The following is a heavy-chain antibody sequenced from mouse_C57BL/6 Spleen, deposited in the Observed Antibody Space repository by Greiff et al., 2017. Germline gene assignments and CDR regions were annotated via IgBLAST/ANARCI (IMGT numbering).Heavy chain of an antibody. V-gene: IGHV2-2*01. Sequence: VQLQQSGPGLVQPSQSLSITCTVSGFSLTSYGVHWVRQSPGKGLEWLGVIWSGGSTDYNAAVISRLSISKDNSKSQVFFKMNSLQADDTAIYYCASPTIVTTDAMDYWGQGTSVTVSS. CDR2: IWSGGST. D-gene: IGHD2-5*01. J-gene: IGHJ4*01. CDR3: ASPTIVTTDAMDY. CDR1: GFSLTSYG.